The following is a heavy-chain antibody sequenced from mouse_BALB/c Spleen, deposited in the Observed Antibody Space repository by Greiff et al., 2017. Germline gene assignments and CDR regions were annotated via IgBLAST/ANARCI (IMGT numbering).Heavy chain of an antibody. J-gene: IGHJ1*01. CDR2: ISSGGSYT. CDR1: GFTFSSYT. Sequence: EVQLVESGGGLVKPGGSLKLSCAASGFTFSSYTMSWVRQTPEKRLEWVATISSGGSYTYYPDSVKGRFTISRDNAKNTLYLQMSSLKSEDTAMYYCTRRATVVDWWYFDVWGAGTTVTVSS. V-gene: IGHV5-6-4*01. CDR3: TRRATVVDWWYFDV. D-gene: IGHD1-1*01.